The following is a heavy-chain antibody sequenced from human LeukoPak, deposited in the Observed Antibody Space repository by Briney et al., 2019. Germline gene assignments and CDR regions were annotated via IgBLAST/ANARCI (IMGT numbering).Heavy chain of an antibody. CDR1: GFAFSSYA. J-gene: IGHJ4*02. D-gene: IGHD2-15*01. V-gene: IGHV3-23*01. CDR2: ISGSGGST. Sequence: GGSLRLSCAASGFAFSSYAMSWVTQAPGKGLEWVSGISGSGGSTYYADSVKGRFTISRDNSKNTLYLQMNSLRAEDTAVYYCAKVPNLGVVVAATQWGQGTLVTVSS. CDR3: AKVPNLGVVVAATQ.